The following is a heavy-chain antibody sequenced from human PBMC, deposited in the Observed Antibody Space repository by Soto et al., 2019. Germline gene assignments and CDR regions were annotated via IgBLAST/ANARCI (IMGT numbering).Heavy chain of an antibody. CDR3: ARRDSSGYYGSLGCDY. D-gene: IGHD3-22*01. Sequence: VQLVESGGGLVKPGGSLRLSCAASGFTFSSYSMNWVRQAPGKGLEWVSSISSSSSYIYYADSVKGRFTISRDNAKNSLYLQMNSLRAEDTAVYYCARRDSSGYYGSLGCDYWGQGTLVTVSS. CDR1: GFTFSSYS. J-gene: IGHJ4*02. CDR2: ISSSSSYI. V-gene: IGHV3-21*01.